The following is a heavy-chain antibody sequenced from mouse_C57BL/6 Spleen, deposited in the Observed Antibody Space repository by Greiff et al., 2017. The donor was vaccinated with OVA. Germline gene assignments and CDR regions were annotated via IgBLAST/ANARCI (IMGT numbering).Heavy chain of an antibody. CDR2: SRNKANDYTT. CDR3: ARGRLGPNYFDY. CDR1: GFTFSDFY. J-gene: IGHJ2*01. D-gene: IGHD4-1*01. V-gene: IGHV7-1*01. Sequence: EVKLVESGGGLVQSGRSLRLSCATSGFTFSDFYMEWVRQAPGKGLEWIAASRNKANDYTTEYSASVKGRFIVSRDTSQSILYLQMNALRAEDTAIYYCARGRLGPNYFDYWGQGTTLTVSS.